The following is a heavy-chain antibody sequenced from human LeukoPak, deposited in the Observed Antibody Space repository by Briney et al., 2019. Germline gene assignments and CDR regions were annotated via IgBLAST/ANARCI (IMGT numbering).Heavy chain of an antibody. J-gene: IGHJ4*02. Sequence: ASVKVSCKASGGTFSSYAISWVRQAPGQGLEWMGGIIPIFGTANYAQKFQGRVTITADESTSTAYMELSSLRSEDTAVYYCARGSPETTVTTSYAFDYWGQGTLVTVPS. V-gene: IGHV1-69*13. CDR2: IIPIFGTA. CDR1: GGTFSSYA. D-gene: IGHD4-17*01. CDR3: ARGSPETTVTTSYAFDY.